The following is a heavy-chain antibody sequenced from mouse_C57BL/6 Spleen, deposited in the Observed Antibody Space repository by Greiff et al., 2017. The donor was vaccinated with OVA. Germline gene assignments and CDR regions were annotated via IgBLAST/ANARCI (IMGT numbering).Heavy chain of an antibody. V-gene: IGHV5-17*01. CDR1: GFTFSDYG. D-gene: IGHD1-1*01. CDR2: ISSGSSTI. J-gene: IGHJ4*01. CDR3: ARATVVATVDY. Sequence: EVQLQESGGGLVKPGGSLKLSCAASGFTFSDYGMHWVRQAPEKGLEWVAYISSGSSTIYYADTVKGRFTISRDNAKNTLFLQMTSLRSEDTAMYYCARATVVATVDYWGQGTSVTVSS.